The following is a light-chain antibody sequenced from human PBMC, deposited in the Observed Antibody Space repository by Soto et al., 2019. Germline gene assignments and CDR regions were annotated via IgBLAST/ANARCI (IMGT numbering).Light chain of an antibody. J-gene: IGKJ5*01. CDR1: QSVSSY. CDR2: YAS. V-gene: IGKV3-15*01. Sequence: EIVLTQSPATLSLSPVERATLSCRASQSVSSYLAWYQQRPGQSPRLLLYYASTRATGVPARFSGSGSGTEFTLAISSLQSEDFATYYCQQYHNWPITFGQGTRLEIK. CDR3: QQYHNWPIT.